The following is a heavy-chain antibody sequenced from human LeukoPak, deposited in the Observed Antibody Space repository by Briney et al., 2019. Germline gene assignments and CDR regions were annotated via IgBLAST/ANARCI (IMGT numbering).Heavy chain of an antibody. CDR1: GGSISSGSYY. Sequence: SQTLSLTCTVSGGSISSGSYYWSWIRQPAGKGLEWIGRIYTSGSTNYNPSLKSRVTISVDTSKNQFSLKLSSVTAADTAVYYCASISSSWQYYYYMDVWGKGTTVTVSS. J-gene: IGHJ6*03. CDR3: ASISSSWQYYYYMDV. D-gene: IGHD6-6*01. V-gene: IGHV4-61*02. CDR2: IYTSGST.